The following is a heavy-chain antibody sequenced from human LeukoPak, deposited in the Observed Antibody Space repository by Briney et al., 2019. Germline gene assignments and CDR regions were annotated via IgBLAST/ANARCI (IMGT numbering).Heavy chain of an antibody. CDR3: ASAMFPYYYYGMDV. D-gene: IGHD3-10*02. Sequence: GGALRLSCAASVFTFSSYSINWGRQAPGKGLEWGSSISSSSSYIYYADSVKGRSTISRDNAKNSLYLQMNSLRAEDTAVYYCASAMFPYYYYGMDVWGQGTTVTVSS. J-gene: IGHJ6*02. V-gene: IGHV3-21*01. CDR1: VFTFSSYS. CDR2: ISSSSSYI.